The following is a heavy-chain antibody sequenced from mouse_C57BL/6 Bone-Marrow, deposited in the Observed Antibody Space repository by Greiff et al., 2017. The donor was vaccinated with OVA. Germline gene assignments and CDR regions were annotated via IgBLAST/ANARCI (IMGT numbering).Heavy chain of an antibody. CDR2: IDPNSGGT. CDR1: GYTFTSYW. V-gene: IGHV1-72*01. CDR3: ARQGGCYAMDY. J-gene: IGHJ4*01. Sequence: VQLQQPGAELVKPGASVKLSCKASGYTFTSYWLHWVKQRPGRGLEWIGRIDPNSGGTKYNEKFKSQATLTVDKPSSTAYMQLSSLTSEDAAVYYGARQGGCYAMDYWGQGTSVTGSS.